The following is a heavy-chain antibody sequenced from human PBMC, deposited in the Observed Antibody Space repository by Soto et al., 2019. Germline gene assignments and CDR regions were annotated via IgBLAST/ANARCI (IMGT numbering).Heavy chain of an antibody. Sequence: EVRLVETGGGLIQPGGSMRLSCAVSGFTVSDTYMNWVRRAAGKGLEWVSVVYRGSATYYADSVKGRFTISRDNSKNTVFLQRNSRRVQDTAVYYFARGKSGRLTFDYWGQRIVVTVSS. J-gene: IGHJ4*02. CDR2: VYRGSAT. CDR3: ARGKSGRLTFDY. V-gene: IGHV3-53*02. CDR1: GFTVSDTY. D-gene: IGHD5-12*01.